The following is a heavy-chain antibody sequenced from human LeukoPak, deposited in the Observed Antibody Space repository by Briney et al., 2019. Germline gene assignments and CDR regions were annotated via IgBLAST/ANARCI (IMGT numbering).Heavy chain of an antibody. Sequence: PGGSLRLSCAASEFTFSGFWMSWVRQPPGKGLEWIGEIDHSGSTNYNPSLKSRVTISVDRANNQFSLKLSSVTAADTAFYYCARGRKGGSALWGQGTLVTVSS. D-gene: IGHD3-10*01. CDR1: EFTFSGFW. CDR3: ARGRKGGSAL. V-gene: IGHV4-34*01. CDR2: IDHSGST. J-gene: IGHJ4*02.